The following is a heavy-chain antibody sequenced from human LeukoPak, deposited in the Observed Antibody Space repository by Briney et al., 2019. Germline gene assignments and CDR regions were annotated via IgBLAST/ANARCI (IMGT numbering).Heavy chain of an antibody. Sequence: PSETLSLTCAVYGGSFSGYYWSWIRQPPGKGLEWIGEINHSGSTNYNPSLKSRVTISVDTSKNQFSLKLSSVTAADTAVYYCAGGWDIVVVVAAGTFDYWGQGTLVTVSS. CDR2: INHSGST. CDR1: GGSFSGYY. J-gene: IGHJ4*02. D-gene: IGHD2-15*01. V-gene: IGHV4-34*01. CDR3: AGGWDIVVVVAAGTFDY.